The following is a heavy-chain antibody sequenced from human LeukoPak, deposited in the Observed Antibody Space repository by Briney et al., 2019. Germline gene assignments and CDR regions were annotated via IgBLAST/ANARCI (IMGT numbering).Heavy chain of an antibody. Sequence: SETLSLTCTVSGGSISNYYWSWIRQPPGKGLEWIGYIYYSGSTNYNPSLKSRVTISVDTSKNQFSLKLSSVTAADTAVYYCARFKRSYYTPSNPIDNWFDPWGQGTLVTVSS. J-gene: IGHJ5*02. V-gene: IGHV4-59*01. CDR2: IYYSGST. CDR1: GGSISNYY. D-gene: IGHD3-10*01. CDR3: ARFKRSYYTPSNPIDNWFDP.